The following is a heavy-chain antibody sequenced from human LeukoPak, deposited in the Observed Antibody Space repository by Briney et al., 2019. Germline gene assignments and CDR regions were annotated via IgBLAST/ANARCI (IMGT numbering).Heavy chain of an antibody. D-gene: IGHD6-13*01. CDR1: GYTFTGYY. CDR3: ARVRIAAAGGFNWFDP. Sequence: ASVKVSCKASGYTFTGYYMHWVRQAPGQGLEWMGWINPNSGGTNYAQKFQGRVTMTRDTSISTAYTELSRLRSDDTAVYYCARVRIAAAGGFNWFDPWGQGTLVTVSS. J-gene: IGHJ5*02. V-gene: IGHV1-2*02. CDR2: INPNSGGT.